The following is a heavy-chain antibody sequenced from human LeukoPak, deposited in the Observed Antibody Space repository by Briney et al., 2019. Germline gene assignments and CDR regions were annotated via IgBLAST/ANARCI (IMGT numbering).Heavy chain of an antibody. CDR1: GYAISSGYH. V-gene: IGHV4-38-2*02. CDR2: IHRTGST. D-gene: IGHD1-1*01. J-gene: IGHJ4*02. Sequence: PSETLSLTCSVSGYAISSGYHWGWIRQPPGKWLEWVGSIHRTGSTYYNPSLKSRVTISVDTSKNQFSLSVRSVTAADSAVYYCARDRDLENFDYWGQGTLVTVSS. CDR3: ARDRDLENFDY.